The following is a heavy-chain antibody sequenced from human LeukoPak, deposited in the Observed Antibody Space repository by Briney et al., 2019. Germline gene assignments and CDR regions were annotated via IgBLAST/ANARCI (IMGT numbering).Heavy chain of an antibody. Sequence: ASVKVSCKASGYTFTSYYMHWVRQAPGQGPEWMGIINPSGGSTSYAQKFQGRVTMTRDMSTSTVYMELSSLRSEDTAVYYCARDQAVTIVAAVYYYYMDVWGKGTTVTVSS. CDR2: INPSGGST. CDR1: GYTFTSYY. J-gene: IGHJ6*03. CDR3: ARDQAVTIVAAVYYYYMDV. V-gene: IGHV1-46*01. D-gene: IGHD4-11*01.